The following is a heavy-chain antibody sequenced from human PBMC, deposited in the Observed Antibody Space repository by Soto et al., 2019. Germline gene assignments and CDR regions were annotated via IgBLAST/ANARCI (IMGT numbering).Heavy chain of an antibody. J-gene: IGHJ4*02. D-gene: IGHD3-3*01. CDR3: ATGQGIFGLVTHLVRAREKSC. V-gene: IGHV3-30*03. CDR1: GFTISNYG. CDR2: ISYDGSNK. Sequence: GGSLRLSCASSGFTISNYGMHWVRQAPGKGLEWVAVISYDGSNKYYADSVKGRFTISRDNSKNTLYLQMNSLRAEDTAVYYCATGQGIFGLVTHLVRAREKSCWGPGTLVTLSS.